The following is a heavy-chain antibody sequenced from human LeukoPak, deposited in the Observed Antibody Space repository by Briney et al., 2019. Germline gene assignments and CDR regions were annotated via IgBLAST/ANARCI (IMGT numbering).Heavy chain of an antibody. J-gene: IGHJ4*02. V-gene: IGHV4-39*01. Sequence: SETVSLTCTVSGGSISSSSYYWGWIRQPPGKGLEWIGSIYYSGSTYYNPSLKSRVTISVDTSKNQFSLKLSSVTAADTAAYYCDGGDSSGYSFDPVFDYWGQGTLVTVSS. CDR1: GGSISSSSYY. D-gene: IGHD3-22*01. CDR2: IYYSGST. CDR3: DGGDSSGYSFDPVFDY.